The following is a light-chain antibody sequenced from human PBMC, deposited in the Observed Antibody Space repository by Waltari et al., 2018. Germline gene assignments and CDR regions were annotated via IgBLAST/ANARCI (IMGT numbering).Light chain of an antibody. J-gene: IGKJ4*01. V-gene: IGKV3-11*01. Sequence: IVLTQSPATLSLSPGERAPLSCRASQSISNYLAWYQQKPGQAPRLLIYDTSNRATGIPTRFSGSGFGTDFTLTISSLEPEDFAIYYCQQRRNWPLTFGGGTKVEIK. CDR1: QSISNY. CDR2: DTS. CDR3: QQRRNWPLT.